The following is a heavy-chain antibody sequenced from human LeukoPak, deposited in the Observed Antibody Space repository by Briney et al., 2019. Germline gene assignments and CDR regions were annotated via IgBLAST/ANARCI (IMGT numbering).Heavy chain of an antibody. Sequence: GGSLRLSCAASGFTFSSYWMHWVRQTPGKGLIYISRINNDGSSANYADSVRGRFTISRDNAKNSLYLQMNSLRAEDMAVYYCAELGITMIGGVWGKGTTVTISS. J-gene: IGHJ6*04. V-gene: IGHV3-74*01. CDR3: AELGITMIGGV. CDR1: GFTFSSYW. D-gene: IGHD3-10*02. CDR2: INNDGSSA.